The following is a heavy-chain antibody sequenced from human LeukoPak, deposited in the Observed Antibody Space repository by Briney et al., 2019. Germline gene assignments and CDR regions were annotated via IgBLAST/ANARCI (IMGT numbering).Heavy chain of an antibody. CDR2: ISGSGGST. CDR1: GFTFSSYG. D-gene: IGHD3-9*01. CDR3: AKVYYDILTGYRVDGMDV. V-gene: IGHV3-23*01. Sequence: GGSLRLSCAASGFTFSSYGMSWVRQAPGKGLEWVSAISGSGGSTYYADSVKGRFTISRDNSKNTPYLQMNSLRAEDTAVYYCAKVYYDILTGYRVDGMDVWGQGTTVTVSS. J-gene: IGHJ6*02.